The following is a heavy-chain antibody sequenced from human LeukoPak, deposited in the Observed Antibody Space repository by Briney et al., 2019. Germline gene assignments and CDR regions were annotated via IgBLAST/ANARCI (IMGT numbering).Heavy chain of an antibody. D-gene: IGHD4-17*01. Sequence: SETLSLTCTVSGGSISSGGYYWSWIRQHPGKGLEWIGYIYYSGSTYYNPSLKSRVTISVDTSKNQFSLKLSSVTAADTAVYYCASSTVTTFLFGYWGQGTLVTVSS. J-gene: IGHJ4*02. CDR3: ASSTVTTFLFGY. CDR1: GGSISSGGYY. V-gene: IGHV4-31*03. CDR2: IYYSGST.